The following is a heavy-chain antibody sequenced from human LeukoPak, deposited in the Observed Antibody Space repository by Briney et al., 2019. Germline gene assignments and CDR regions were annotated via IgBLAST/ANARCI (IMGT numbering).Heavy chain of an antibody. CDR3: AKDAMAVAGNVNWFDP. D-gene: IGHD6-19*01. CDR2: ISSSSGTI. V-gene: IGHV3-48*01. J-gene: IGHJ5*02. CDR1: GFTFSNYS. Sequence: GGSLRLSCAASGFTFSNYSMTWVRQTPGKGLEWVSYISSSSGTIYYADSVKGRITISRDNAKNSLYLQLSSLRAEDTALYYCAKDAMAVAGNVNWFDPWGQGTLVTVSS.